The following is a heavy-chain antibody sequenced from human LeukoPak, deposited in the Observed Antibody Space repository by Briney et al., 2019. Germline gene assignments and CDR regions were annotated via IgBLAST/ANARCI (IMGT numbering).Heavy chain of an antibody. CDR2: IYPGDSDT. Sequence: GESLKISCKGSGYSFTSYWIGWVRQMPGKGLEWMGIIYPGDSDTRYSPSFQGQVTISADKSISTAYLQWSSLKASDTAMYYCARDYYDSSGYSHWFDPWGQGTLVTVSS. D-gene: IGHD3-22*01. CDR1: GYSFTSYW. J-gene: IGHJ5*02. V-gene: IGHV5-51*01. CDR3: ARDYYDSSGYSHWFDP.